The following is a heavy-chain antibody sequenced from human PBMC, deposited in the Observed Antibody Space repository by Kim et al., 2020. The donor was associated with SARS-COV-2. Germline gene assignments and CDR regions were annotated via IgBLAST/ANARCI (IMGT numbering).Heavy chain of an antibody. J-gene: IGHJ4*02. Sequence: ASVKVFCKASGYTFTSYAMHWVRQAPGQRLEWMGWINAGNGNTKYSQKFQGRVTITRVTSASTAYMELSSLRSEDTAVYYCARGRGVVRGIDPYYFDYWGQGTLVTVSS. V-gene: IGHV1-3*01. D-gene: IGHD3-10*01. CDR2: INAGNGNT. CDR1: GYTFTSYA. CDR3: ARGRGVVRGIDPYYFDY.